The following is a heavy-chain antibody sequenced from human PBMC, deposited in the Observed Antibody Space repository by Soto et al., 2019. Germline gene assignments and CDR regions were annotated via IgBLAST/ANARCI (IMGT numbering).Heavy chain of an antibody. V-gene: IGHV1-18*04. Sequence: ASVKVSCKTSGYTFTSYGISWVRQAPGQGLEWMGWISAYNGNTNYAQKLQGRVTMTTDTSTGTAYLELRSLRSDDTAVYYCARDQDYYASSGYYVNWGQGTLVTVSS. J-gene: IGHJ4*02. CDR2: ISAYNGNT. D-gene: IGHD3-22*01. CDR3: ARDQDYYASSGYYVN. CDR1: GYTFTSYG.